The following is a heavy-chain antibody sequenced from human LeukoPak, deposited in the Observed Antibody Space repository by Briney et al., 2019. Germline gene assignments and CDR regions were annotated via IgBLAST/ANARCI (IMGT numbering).Heavy chain of an antibody. CDR3: AKASRFGYSYGPREYFYYMDV. V-gene: IGHV3-23*01. CDR2: ISGSGGST. D-gene: IGHD5-18*01. Sequence: GGSLRLSCAASGFAFTSFGMSWVRQAPGKGLEWVSTISGSGGSTYYADSVKGRFTISRDNSKNTLYLQMNTLRAEDTAVYYCAKASRFGYSYGPREYFYYMDVWGKGTTVTISS. J-gene: IGHJ6*03. CDR1: GFAFTSFG.